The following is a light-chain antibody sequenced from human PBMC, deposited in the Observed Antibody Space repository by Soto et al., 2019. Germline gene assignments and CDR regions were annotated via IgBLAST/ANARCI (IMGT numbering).Light chain of an antibody. CDR3: QHYETYSP. J-gene: IGKJ4*02. CDR1: QSISSR. CDR2: KTS. V-gene: IGKV1-5*03. Sequence: GDSVTITCRASQSISSRLAWYQQKPGKAPKLLIYKTSTLEGGVPSRFSGSGSGTEFTLTISSLQPDDLAIYYCQHYETYSPFGGGTKVAIK.